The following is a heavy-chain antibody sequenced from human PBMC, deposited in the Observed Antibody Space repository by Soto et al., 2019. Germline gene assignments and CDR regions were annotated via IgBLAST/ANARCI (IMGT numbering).Heavy chain of an antibody. CDR1: GFTFSDHY. V-gene: IGHV3-72*01. Sequence: GGSLRLSCVTSGFTFSDHYMEWFRQVPGKGLEWVGSSRKKTSNYYTYYAPSVRGRFTISRNESKNSLYLHMDSLKTEDTALYYCASPPTESTTGDYWGQGIMVTVSS. J-gene: IGHJ4*02. CDR3: ASPPTESTTGDY. CDR2: SRKKTSNYYT. D-gene: IGHD1-26*01.